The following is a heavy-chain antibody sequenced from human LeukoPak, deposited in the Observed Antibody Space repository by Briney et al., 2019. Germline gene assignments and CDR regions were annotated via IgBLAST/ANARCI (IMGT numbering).Heavy chain of an antibody. CDR2: IWFDGSNK. D-gene: IGHD1-1*01. V-gene: IGHV3-33*01. CDR3: VRDPSGSGFAFDS. Sequence: PGGSLRLSCAASGFIFSNDAMHWVRQAPGKGLEWVAFIWFDGSNKHYADSVKGRFTISRDNSGDTLYLQMNSLRAEDTAVYYCVRDPSGSGFAFDSWGQGALVTVSS. J-gene: IGHJ4*02. CDR1: GFIFSNDA.